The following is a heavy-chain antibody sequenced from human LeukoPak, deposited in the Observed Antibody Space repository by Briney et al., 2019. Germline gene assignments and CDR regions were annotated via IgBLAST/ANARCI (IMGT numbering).Heavy chain of an antibody. J-gene: IGHJ4*02. CDR3: AKGIIQALYFVDY. CDR2: INNRGGST. Sequence: PGGSLRLSCAASGFTFNNYAMTWVRQAPGKGLEWVSSINNRGGSTYYADSVKGRFTVSRDNSKNTLYLQMSSLRDEDTAIYYCAKGIIQALYFVDYWGQGTLVTVSS. D-gene: IGHD2-15*01. V-gene: IGHV3-23*01. CDR1: GFTFNNYA.